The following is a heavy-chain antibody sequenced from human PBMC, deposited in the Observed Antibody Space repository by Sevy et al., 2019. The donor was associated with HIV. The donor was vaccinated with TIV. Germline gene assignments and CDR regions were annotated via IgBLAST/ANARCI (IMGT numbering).Heavy chain of an antibody. J-gene: IGHJ3*02. V-gene: IGHV3-21*01. D-gene: IGHD3-16*02. CDR2: ISSSSSYI. Sequence: GGSLRLSCAASGFTFSSYSMNWVRQAPGKGLEWVSSISSSSSYIYYAYSVKGRFTISRDNAKNSLYLQMNSLRAEDTAVYYCAKLRLGELSSDAFDIWGQGTMVTVSS. CDR1: GFTFSSYS. CDR3: AKLRLGELSSDAFDI.